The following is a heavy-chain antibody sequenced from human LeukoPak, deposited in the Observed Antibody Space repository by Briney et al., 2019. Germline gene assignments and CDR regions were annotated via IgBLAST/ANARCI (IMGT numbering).Heavy chain of an antibody. CDR3: AKDMATVTTFDAFDI. D-gene: IGHD4-11*01. Sequence: PGGSLRLSCAASGFTFDDYAMHWVRQAPGKGLEWVSGISWNSGSIGYADSVEGRFTISRDNAKNSLYLQMNSLRAEDTALYYCAKDMATVTTFDAFDIWGQGTMVTVSS. J-gene: IGHJ3*02. CDR2: ISWNSGSI. CDR1: GFTFDDYA. V-gene: IGHV3-9*01.